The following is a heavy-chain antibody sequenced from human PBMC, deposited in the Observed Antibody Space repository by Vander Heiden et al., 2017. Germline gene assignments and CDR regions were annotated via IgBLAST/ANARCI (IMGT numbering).Heavy chain of an antibody. CDR2: IYYSGST. CDR1: GGSISGRSYY. D-gene: IGHD6-6*01. J-gene: IGHJ5*02. V-gene: IGHV4-39*01. CDR3: ARHTEYSTSPEGRWFDP. Sequence: QLQLQESGPGLVQPSETLSLTCSVSGGSISGRSYYWGWIRQPPGKGLEWIGSIYYSGSTYNNPSLKSRVTISVDTSKNQYSLKVRSVTAADTAVYYCARHTEYSTSPEGRWFDPWGQGTLVTVSS.